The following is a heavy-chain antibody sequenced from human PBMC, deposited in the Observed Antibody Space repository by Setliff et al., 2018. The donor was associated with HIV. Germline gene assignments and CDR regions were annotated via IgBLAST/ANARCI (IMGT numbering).Heavy chain of an antibody. J-gene: IGHJ4*02. V-gene: IGHV5-51*01. D-gene: IGHD5-12*01. Sequence: GESLKISCKASGYSFSDYWIGWVRQMPGKGLEWMGVTYPGDSTIRYSPSLEGQVTISADRSINTAFLQWSSLEASDTAMYYCATRLVGYSGLTYWGQGTLVTVSS. CDR3: ATRLVGYSGLTY. CDR1: GYSFSDYW. CDR2: TYPGDSTI.